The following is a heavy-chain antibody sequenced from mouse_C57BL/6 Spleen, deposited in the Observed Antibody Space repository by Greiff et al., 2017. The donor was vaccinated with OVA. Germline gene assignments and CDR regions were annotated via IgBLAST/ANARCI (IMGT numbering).Heavy chain of an antibody. D-gene: IGHD1-1*01. V-gene: IGHV1-80*01. CDR2: IYPGDGDT. J-gene: IGHJ4*01. CDR3: ARGKDYYYGSTGAMDY. Sequence: QVQLQQSGAELVKPGASVKISCKASGYAFSSYWMNWVKQRPGKGLEWIGQIYPGDGDTNYNGKFKGKATLTADKSSSTAYMQLSSLTSEDSAVYFCARGKDYYYGSTGAMDYWGQGTSVTVSS. CDR1: GYAFSSYW.